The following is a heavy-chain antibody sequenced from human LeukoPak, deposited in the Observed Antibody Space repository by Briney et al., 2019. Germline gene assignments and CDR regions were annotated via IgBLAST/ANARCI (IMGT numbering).Heavy chain of an antibody. Sequence: GGSLRLSCAASGFTFSSYSMNWVRQAPGKGLEWVSSISSSSSYIYYADSVKGRFTMSRDNAKNSLYLQMNSLRAEDTAVYCCARGIAAAGRCGVDYWGQGTLVTVSS. D-gene: IGHD6-13*01. J-gene: IGHJ4*02. CDR1: GFTFSSYS. CDR3: ARGIAAAGRCGVDY. V-gene: IGHV3-21*01. CDR2: ISSSSSYI.